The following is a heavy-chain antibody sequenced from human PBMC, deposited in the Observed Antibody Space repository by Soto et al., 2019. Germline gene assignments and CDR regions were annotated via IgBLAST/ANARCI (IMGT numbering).Heavy chain of an antibody. D-gene: IGHD3-10*01. CDR1: GYTFTSYD. CDR3: ARGGITMVRANYYYYYYMDV. CDR2: MNPNSGNT. Sequence: ASVKVSCKASGYTFTSYDINWVREATGQGLEWMGWMNPNSGNTGYAQKFQGRVTMTRNTSISTAYMELSSLRSEDTAVYYCARGGITMVRANYYYYYYMDVWGKGTTVTVSS. V-gene: IGHV1-8*01. J-gene: IGHJ6*03.